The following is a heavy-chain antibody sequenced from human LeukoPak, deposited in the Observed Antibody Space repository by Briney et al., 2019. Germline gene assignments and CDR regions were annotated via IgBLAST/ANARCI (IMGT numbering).Heavy chain of an antibody. CDR2: INPNSGNT. D-gene: IGHD1-26*01. V-gene: IGHV1-8*03. CDR1: GYTFTSYD. Sequence: AASVKVSCKASGYTFTSYDIKWMRQATGQGLEWMGWINPNSGNTGYAQKFQGRVTITRNTSISTAYMELSSLRSEDTAVYYCASSRGIVGASAFDYWGQGTLVTVSS. J-gene: IGHJ4*02. CDR3: ASSRGIVGASAFDY.